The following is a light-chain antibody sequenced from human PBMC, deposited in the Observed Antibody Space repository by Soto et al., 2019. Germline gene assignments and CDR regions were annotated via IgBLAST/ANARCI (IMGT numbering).Light chain of an antibody. CDR1: SSNIEAGYD. CDR3: QPYDSTLSGYV. J-gene: IGLJ1*01. Sequence: QSVMAHPASVSRAPRKRFTISCSVSSSNIEAGYDVYPCHQRPGTGPKRLPYAKTNRPSGVPDRFSGSQSRTSAPLAITGIPAEDEADHYCQPYDSTLSGYVFGTGTKVTV. CDR2: AKT. V-gene: IGLV1-40*02.